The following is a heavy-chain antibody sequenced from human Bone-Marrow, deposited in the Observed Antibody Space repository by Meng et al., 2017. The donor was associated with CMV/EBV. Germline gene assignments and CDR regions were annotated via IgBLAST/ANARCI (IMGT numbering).Heavy chain of an antibody. CDR1: GGSVSSGSYY. J-gene: IGHJ6*02. CDR3: ARAAAYQVPPYYYGMDV. Sequence: SETLSLTCTLSGGSVSSGSYYWSWIRQPPGKGLEWIGYIYYSGSTNYNPSLKSRVTISVDTSKNQFSLKLSSVTAADTAVYYCARAAAYQVPPYYYGMDVWGQGTTVTVSS. CDR2: IYYSGST. D-gene: IGHD2-2*01. V-gene: IGHV4-61*01.